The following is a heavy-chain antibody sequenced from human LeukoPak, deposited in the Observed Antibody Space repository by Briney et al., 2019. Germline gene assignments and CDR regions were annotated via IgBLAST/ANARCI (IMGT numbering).Heavy chain of an antibody. J-gene: IGHJ3*02. Sequence: SLRLSCAASGFTFDDYAMHWVRQAPGKGLEWVSGISWNSGSIGYADSVKGRFTISRDNAKNSLYLQMNSLRAEDTALYYCATQLIDDAFDIWGQGTMVTVSS. CDR1: GFTFDDYA. V-gene: IGHV3-9*01. D-gene: IGHD2-2*01. CDR2: ISWNSGSI. CDR3: ATQLIDDAFDI.